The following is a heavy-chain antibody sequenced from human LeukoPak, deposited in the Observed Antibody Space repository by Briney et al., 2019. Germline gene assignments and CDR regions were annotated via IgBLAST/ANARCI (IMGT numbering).Heavy chain of an antibody. D-gene: IGHD3-10*01. Sequence: PSGTLSLTCTVSGGSISSYYWSWIRQPPGKGLEWIGYIYYSGSTNYNPSLKSRVTISVDTSKYQFSLKLSSVTAADTAVYYCARFYGSGSYYKGYFDYWGQGTLVTVSS. V-gene: IGHV4-59*01. CDR1: GGSISSYY. CDR2: IYYSGST. J-gene: IGHJ4*02. CDR3: ARFYGSGSYYKGYFDY.